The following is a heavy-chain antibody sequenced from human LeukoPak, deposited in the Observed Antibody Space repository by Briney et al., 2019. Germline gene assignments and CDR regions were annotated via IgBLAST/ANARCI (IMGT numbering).Heavy chain of an antibody. V-gene: IGHV1-18*01. D-gene: IGHD1-26*01. CDR2: ISAYNGNT. CDR3: AREGRVGAYYYYYYMDV. J-gene: IGHJ6*03. Sequence: ASVKVSRKASGYTFTSYGISWVRQAPGQGLEWMGWISAYNGNTNYAQKLQGRVTMTTDTSTSTAYMELRSLRSDDTAVYYCAREGRVGAYYYYYYMDVWGKGTTVTVSS. CDR1: GYTFTSYG.